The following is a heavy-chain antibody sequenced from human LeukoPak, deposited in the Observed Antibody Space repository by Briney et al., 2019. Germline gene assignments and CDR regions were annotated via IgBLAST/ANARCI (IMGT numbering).Heavy chain of an antibody. J-gene: IGHJ4*02. V-gene: IGHV3-66*02. Sequence: GGSLRLSCAASGFTVSSNYMSWVRQAPGKGLEWVSDIYSGGSTYYADSVKGRFTISRDNSKNTLYLQMNSLIAEDTAVYYCARGFGIAAAGTKFDYWGQGTLVTVSS. CDR1: GFTVSSNY. D-gene: IGHD6-13*01. CDR3: ARGFGIAAAGTKFDY. CDR2: IYSGGST.